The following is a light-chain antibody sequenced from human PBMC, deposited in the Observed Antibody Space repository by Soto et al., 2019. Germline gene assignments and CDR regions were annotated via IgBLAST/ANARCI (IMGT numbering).Light chain of an antibody. CDR1: SSDVGGYNY. V-gene: IGLV2-14*03. CDR3: SSYTISSTLV. CDR2: DVS. Sequence: QSALTQPASVSGSPGQSITISCTGTSSDVGGYNYVSWYQHHPGKAPKVMIYDVSNRPSGVSNRFSGSKSGNTASLTISGLQAEDEADYDCSSYTISSTLVFGGGTKVTVL. J-gene: IGLJ2*01.